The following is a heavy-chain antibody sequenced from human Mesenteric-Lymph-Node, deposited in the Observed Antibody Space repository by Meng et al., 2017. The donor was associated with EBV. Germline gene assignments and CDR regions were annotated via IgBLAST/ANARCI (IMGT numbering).Heavy chain of an antibody. V-gene: IGHV4-61*08. CDR3: ARVQWLSPQGLLYVP. CDR2: IHYSGGT. J-gene: IGHJ5*02. CDR1: CASLSSGDYL. D-gene: IGHD6-19*01. Sequence: QVLLLASGPRRVQPSEPLSFTLTVSCASLSSGDYLWSWIRHPPRKGLEWSGYIHYSGGTKYNPSLVSPVTILVDTSKNQFSLKLSSVTTANTAMYYCARVQWLSPQGLLYVPWGQGTLVTVSS.